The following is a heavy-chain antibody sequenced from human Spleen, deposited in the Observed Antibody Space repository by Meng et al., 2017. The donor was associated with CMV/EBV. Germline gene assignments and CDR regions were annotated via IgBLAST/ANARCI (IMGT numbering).Heavy chain of an antibody. V-gene: IGHV1-2*02. CDR3: ARDHIRLQWFGAYGMDL. CDR1: GYTFSGYY. D-gene: IGHD3-10*01. Sequence: ASVKVSCKASGYTFSGYYIHWVRQAPGQGLEWMGWINQNSGATNYAQRFQGRVTMTWDTSTSTAHMELSRLNSDDTAVYYCARDHIRLQWFGAYGMDLWGQGTTVTVSS. CDR2: INQNSGAT. J-gene: IGHJ6*02.